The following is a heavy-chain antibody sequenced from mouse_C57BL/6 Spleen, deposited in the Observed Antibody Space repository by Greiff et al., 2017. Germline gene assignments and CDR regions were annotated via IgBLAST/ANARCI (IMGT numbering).Heavy chain of an antibody. CDR1: GYSFTDYN. Sequence: EVQLQQSGPELVKPGASVKISCKASGYSFTDYNMNWVKQSNGKSLEWLGVINPNYGTTSYNQKFKGKATLTVDHSSSTAYMQLNIRTSEDSAVYYCARGDLYYGNYEAMDYWGQGTSVTVSS. CDR2: INPNYGTT. D-gene: IGHD2-1*01. J-gene: IGHJ4*01. CDR3: ARGDLYYGNYEAMDY. V-gene: IGHV1-39*01.